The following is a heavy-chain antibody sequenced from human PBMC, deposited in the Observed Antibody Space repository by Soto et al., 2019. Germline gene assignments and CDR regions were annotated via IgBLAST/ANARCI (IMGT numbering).Heavy chain of an antibody. D-gene: IGHD3-3*01. CDR3: ARSSIKPQVFMYPFDS. V-gene: IGHV4-34*01. J-gene: IGHJ4*02. CDR2: INHSGST. CDR1: GGSFSGYY. Sequence: SETLSLTCAVYGGSFSGYYWTWIRQPPGTGLEWIGEINHSGSTNYNPSLKSRVTISVDTSKNQFSLKLSSVTAADTAVYYCARSSIKPQVFMYPFDSWSQGTLVTVSS.